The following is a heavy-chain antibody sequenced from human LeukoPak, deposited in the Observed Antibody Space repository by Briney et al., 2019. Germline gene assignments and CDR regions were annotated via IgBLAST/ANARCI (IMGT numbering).Heavy chain of an antibody. CDR1: GFIFSNYA. Sequence: GGSLRLSCAASGFIFSNYAMSWVRQAPGKGLEWVSAISGSDGNTYYADSVKGRFTISRDNSKNTLYLQMNSLRAEDTAVYYCAKDRSARVAVAGIGVYWGQGTLVTVSS. V-gene: IGHV3-23*01. D-gene: IGHD6-19*01. CDR2: ISGSDGNT. J-gene: IGHJ4*02. CDR3: AKDRSARVAVAGIGVY.